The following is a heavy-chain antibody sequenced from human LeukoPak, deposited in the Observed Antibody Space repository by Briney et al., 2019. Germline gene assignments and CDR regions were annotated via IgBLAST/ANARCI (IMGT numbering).Heavy chain of an antibody. J-gene: IGHJ6*03. CDR2: ICGSGGST. Sequence: GGSLRLSCAASGFTFSSYAMSWVRQAPGKGLEWVSAICGSGGSTYYADSVKGRFTISRDNSKNTLYLQMNSQRAEDTAVYYCAKGRRVYYYYYMDVWGKGTTVTVSS. V-gene: IGHV3-23*01. CDR3: AKGRRVYYYYYMDV. CDR1: GFTFSSYA. D-gene: IGHD6-6*01.